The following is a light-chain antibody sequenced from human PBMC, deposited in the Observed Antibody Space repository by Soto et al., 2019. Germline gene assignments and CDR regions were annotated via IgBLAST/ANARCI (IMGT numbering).Light chain of an antibody. Sequence: QSALTQPPSASGSPGQSVTVSCTGTSSDVGGYDYVSWYQHHPGTAPKLIIYEVSERPSGVPDRFSGSKSGNTASLTISGLQAEDEADYYCSLYAGGDNVIFGGGTKLTV. CDR2: EVS. CDR3: SLYAGGDNVI. V-gene: IGLV2-8*01. J-gene: IGLJ2*01. CDR1: SSDVGGYDY.